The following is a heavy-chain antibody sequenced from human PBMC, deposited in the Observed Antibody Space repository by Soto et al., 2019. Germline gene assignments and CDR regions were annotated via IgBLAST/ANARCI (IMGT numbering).Heavy chain of an antibody. CDR1: GFTFSNYG. V-gene: IGHV1-18*01. Sequence: QGQLVQSGAEVKKPGASVKLSCKASGFTFSNYGLNWVRKAPGQGLEWMGWVSANNGHTNYAQNLQGRVSMTTDTSTSTAYMELRGLTFDDTAVYYCARDIESVTAKHFFYYYAMDVWGQGTTVTVSS. CDR2: VSANNGHT. CDR3: ARDIESVTAKHFFYYYAMDV. D-gene: IGHD2-8*01. J-gene: IGHJ6*02.